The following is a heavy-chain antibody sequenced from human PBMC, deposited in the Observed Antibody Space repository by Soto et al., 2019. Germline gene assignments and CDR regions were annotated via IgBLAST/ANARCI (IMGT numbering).Heavy chain of an antibody. CDR2: ISPGSRYP. CDR1: GFTFIDYY. D-gene: IGHD2-15*01. CDR3: VRGGGGGLFDP. J-gene: IGHJ5*02. Sequence: PWGSLRLSCASSGFTFIDYYIICIRQAPVKWLEWLSYISPGSRYPAYADSVKGRFTISRDNARRSLSLQMNSLTVDDTAIYYCVRGGGGGLFDPWGQGSMVTVSS. V-gene: IGHV3-11*06.